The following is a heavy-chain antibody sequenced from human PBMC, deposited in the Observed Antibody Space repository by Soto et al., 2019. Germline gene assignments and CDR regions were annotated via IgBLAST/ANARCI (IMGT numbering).Heavy chain of an antibody. CDR2: IWYDGSNK. V-gene: IGHV3-33*01. J-gene: IGHJ4*02. CDR1: GFTLNSHG. Sequence: GGSLRLSFAASGFTLNSHGMHWVRPAPGKGVEWVAVIWYDGSNKYYADSVKGRFTISRDNSKNTLYLQMNSLRAEDTAVYYCARDGYGSGSYYIDYWGQGTLVTVSS. D-gene: IGHD3-10*01. CDR3: ARDGYGSGSYYIDY.